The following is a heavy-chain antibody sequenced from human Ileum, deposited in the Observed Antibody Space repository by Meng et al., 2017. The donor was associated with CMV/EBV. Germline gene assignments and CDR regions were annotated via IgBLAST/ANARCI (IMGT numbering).Heavy chain of an antibody. CDR2: VNNRGRT. Sequence: QVKVQQWGAGLLKPSETLSLTCAVSGEPLNGFFCSWIRQPPGSGLEWIGEVNNRGRTNYNPSLKSRLTISIDTSKRQLSLMVTSVTAADSAIYYCASGRLQFTPSALQHWGPGTLVTVSS. V-gene: IGHV4-34*02. CDR3: ASGRLQFTPSALQH. CDR1: GEPLNGFF. J-gene: IGHJ1*01. D-gene: IGHD5-24*01.